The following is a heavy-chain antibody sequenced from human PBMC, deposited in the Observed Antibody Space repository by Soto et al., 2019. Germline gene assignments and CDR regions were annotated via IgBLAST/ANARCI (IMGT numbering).Heavy chain of an antibody. CDR1: GGSFSGFS. CDR2: INHSGST. V-gene: IGHV4-34*01. D-gene: IGHD1-26*01. CDR3: AAHSRSDSD. J-gene: IGHJ4*02. Sequence: SETLSLTCAVYGGSFSGFSWTWIRQSPGKGLEWIGEINHSGSTNYNPSLKSRVTISVDTSKNQFSLKLSSVTAADTAVYYCAAHSRSDSDWGQGTLVTVS.